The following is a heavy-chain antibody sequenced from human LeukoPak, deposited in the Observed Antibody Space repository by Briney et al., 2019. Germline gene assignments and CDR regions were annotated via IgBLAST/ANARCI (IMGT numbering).Heavy chain of an antibody. D-gene: IGHD5/OR15-5a*01. CDR3: AKDDLMDSVSTVRNWFDT. Sequence: GGSLRLSCAASGFTFANYALTWVRQAPGKGLEWVSTVSGGGGVTYCAGSVKGRFTISRDNSKNTLYLQMNRLRAEDTALYYCAKDDLMDSVSTVRNWFDTWGQGTLVTVSS. J-gene: IGHJ5*02. V-gene: IGHV3-23*01. CDR1: GFTFANYA. CDR2: VSGGGGVT.